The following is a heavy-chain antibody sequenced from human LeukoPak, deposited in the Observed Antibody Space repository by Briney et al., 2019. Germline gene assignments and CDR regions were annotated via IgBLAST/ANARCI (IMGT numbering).Heavy chain of an antibody. V-gene: IGHV3-11*01. J-gene: IGHJ4*02. CDR2: ISSSGSTI. Sequence: GGSLRLPCAASGFTFSDYYMSWIRQAPGKGLEWVSYISSSGSTIYYADSVKGRFTISRDNAKNSLYLQMNSLRAEDTAVYYCAGEAEGLDTMIVVVPYPYWGQGTLVTVSS. D-gene: IGHD3-22*01. CDR1: GFTFSDYY. CDR3: AGEAEGLDTMIVVVPYPY.